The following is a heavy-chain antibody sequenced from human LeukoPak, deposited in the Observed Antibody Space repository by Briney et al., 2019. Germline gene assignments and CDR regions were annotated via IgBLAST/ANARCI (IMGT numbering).Heavy chain of an antibody. Sequence: GGALRLSCGAPGFPFRDYDKKLIRQAPGTGVEWVSYITGSSSSKYYADSVKGRFTISRDNAKNSLYLQMNSLRAEDTAVYYCARPTTSGWYPHWGQGTMVTVSS. CDR2: ITGSSSSK. V-gene: IGHV3-48*01. J-gene: IGHJ3*01. CDR3: ARPTTSGWYPH. CDR1: GFPFRDYD. D-gene: IGHD6-19*01.